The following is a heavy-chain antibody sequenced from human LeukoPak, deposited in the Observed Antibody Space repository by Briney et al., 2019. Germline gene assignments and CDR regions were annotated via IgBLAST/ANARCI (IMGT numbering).Heavy chain of an antibody. CDR1: GGSISTYC. Sequence: SETLSLTCTVSGGSISTYCWSWIRQPPGKGLEWIGYIYTSGDTNYNPSLKSRVTISGDTSKNQFSLKLSSVTAADTAFYYCARHAPTGTPTIFDYWGQGTLVTVSS. CDR2: IYTSGDT. D-gene: IGHD1-1*01. J-gene: IGHJ4*02. CDR3: ARHAPTGTPTIFDY. V-gene: IGHV4-4*09.